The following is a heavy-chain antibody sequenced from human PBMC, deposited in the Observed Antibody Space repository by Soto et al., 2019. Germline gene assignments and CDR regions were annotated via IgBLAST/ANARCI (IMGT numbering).Heavy chain of an antibody. CDR2: IKQDGSEK. CDR1: GFTFSSYW. CDR3: ARGPGKAAAGFGEAFDI. Sequence: GGSLRLSCAASGFTFSSYWMSWVRQAPGKGLEWVANIKQDGSEKYYVDSVKGRFTISRDNAKNSLYLQMNSLRAEDTAVYYCARGPGKAAAGFGEAFDIWGQGTMVTVSS. J-gene: IGHJ3*02. D-gene: IGHD6-13*01. V-gene: IGHV3-7*04.